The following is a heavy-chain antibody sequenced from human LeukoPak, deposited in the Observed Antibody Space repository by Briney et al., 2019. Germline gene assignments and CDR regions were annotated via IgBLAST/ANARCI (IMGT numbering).Heavy chain of an antibody. D-gene: IGHD2-15*01. Sequence: PGGSLRLSCAASGFTFSSYAMSWVRQAPGKGLEWVSVISNTGGSTFYADSVKGRFTISRDNSKNSLYLQVNSLRVEDTAVYYCARGGGGVVVLFDLWGQGTLVTVSS. CDR1: GFTFSSYA. V-gene: IGHV3-23*01. CDR2: ISNTGGST. CDR3: ARGGGGVVVLFDL. J-gene: IGHJ4*02.